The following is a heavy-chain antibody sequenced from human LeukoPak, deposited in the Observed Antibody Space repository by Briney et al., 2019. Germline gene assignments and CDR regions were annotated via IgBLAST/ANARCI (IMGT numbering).Heavy chain of an antibody. CDR1: GGSFSGYY. CDR2: INHSGST. CDR3: ARGQGTKIDY. D-gene: IGHD3-10*01. Sequence: SETLSLTCAAYGGSFSGYYWSWIRQPPGKGLEWIGEINHSGSTNYNPSLKSRVTISVDTSKNQFSLKLSSVTAADTAVYYCARGQGTKIDYWGQGTLVTVSS. V-gene: IGHV4-34*01. J-gene: IGHJ4*02.